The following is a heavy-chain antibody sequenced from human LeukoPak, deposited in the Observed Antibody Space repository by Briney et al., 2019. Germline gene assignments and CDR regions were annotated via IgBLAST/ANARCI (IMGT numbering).Heavy chain of an antibody. D-gene: IGHD2-2*01. J-gene: IGHJ6*03. CDR2: IKQDGSEK. V-gene: IGHV3-7*01. CDR1: GFTFSSYW. CDR3: ARIKDCSSTSCASYYYYYYMDV. Sequence: GGSLRLSCAASGFTFSSYWMSWVRQAPGKGLEWVANIKQDGSEKYYVDSVKGRFTISRDNAKNSLYLQMNSLRAEDTAVYYCARIKDCSSTSCASYYYYYYMDVWGKGTTVTVSS.